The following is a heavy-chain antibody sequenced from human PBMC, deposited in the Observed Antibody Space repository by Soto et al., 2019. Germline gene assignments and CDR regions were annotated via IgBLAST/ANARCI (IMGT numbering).Heavy chain of an antibody. J-gene: IGHJ4*02. CDR3: AKDFGVVTAYYFDY. CDR2: ISYDGSNK. D-gene: IGHD2-21*02. CDR1: GFTFSSYG. V-gene: IGHV3-30*18. Sequence: QVQLVESGGGVVQPGRSLRLSCAASGFTFSSYGMHWVRQAPGKGLEWVAVISYDGSNKYYADSVKGRFTISRDNSKNTLYLQMNSLRAEDTAVYYCAKDFGVVTAYYFDYWGQGTLVTVSS.